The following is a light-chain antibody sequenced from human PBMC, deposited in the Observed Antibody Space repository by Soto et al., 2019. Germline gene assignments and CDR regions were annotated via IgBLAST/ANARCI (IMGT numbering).Light chain of an antibody. V-gene: IGKV1-9*01. CDR2: GSS. J-gene: IGKJ4*01. CDR1: QGISTC. CDR3: QHLNRSPRT. Sequence: IQLTQSPSSLSASVGDRVTLTCRASQGISTCLGWYQQKPGQAPKLLIYGSSTLQSGVPSRFSGSGSGTDFVITISSLPHEDFATYYWQHLNRSPRTFGGATKVDIK.